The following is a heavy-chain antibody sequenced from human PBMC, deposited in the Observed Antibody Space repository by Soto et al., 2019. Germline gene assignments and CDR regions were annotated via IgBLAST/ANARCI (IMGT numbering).Heavy chain of an antibody. CDR1: GGSISSYY. D-gene: IGHD5-18*01. CDR2: IYYSGST. CDR3: ARGIQLRPLTYYFDY. Sequence: SETLSLTCTVSGGSISSYYWSWIRQPPGKGLEWIGYIYYSGSTNYNPSLKSRVTISVDTSKNQFSLKLSSVTAADTAVYYCARGIQLRPLTYYFDYWGQGTLGTVSS. V-gene: IGHV4-59*01. J-gene: IGHJ4*02.